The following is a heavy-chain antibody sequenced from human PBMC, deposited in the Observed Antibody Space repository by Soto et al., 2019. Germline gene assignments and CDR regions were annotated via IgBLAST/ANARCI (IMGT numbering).Heavy chain of an antibody. Sequence: SETLSHTCTVSGGSISGYYWSWIRQPPGKGLEWIGYFYYSGSTDSNPSLKSRVTISVDTSKNQFSLKLSSVTAADTAVYYCARWYGGSLDYWGQGTLVTVSS. CDR2: FYYSGST. D-gene: IGHD4-17*01. CDR3: ARWYGGSLDY. J-gene: IGHJ4*02. CDR1: GGSISGYY. V-gene: IGHV4-59*08.